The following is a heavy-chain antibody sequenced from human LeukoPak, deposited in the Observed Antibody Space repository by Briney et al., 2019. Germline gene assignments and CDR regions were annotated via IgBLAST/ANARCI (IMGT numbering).Heavy chain of an antibody. Sequence: SEPLSLTCTVSGGSISRSSYYWGWIRQTPGKGPEWIGSIYYGGSTYYNPSLKSRVTISVDTSKNQFSLKLSSVTAADTAVYYCARSGIAAAGRFDPWGQGTLVTVSS. V-gene: IGHV4-39*01. CDR1: GGSISRSSYY. D-gene: IGHD6-13*01. CDR2: IYYGGST. J-gene: IGHJ5*02. CDR3: ARSGIAAAGRFDP.